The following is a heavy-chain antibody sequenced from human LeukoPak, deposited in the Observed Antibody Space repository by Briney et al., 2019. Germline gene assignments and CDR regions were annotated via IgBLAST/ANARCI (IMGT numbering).Heavy chain of an antibody. Sequence: GGSLRLSCAASGFTFSSYEMNWVRQAPGKGLEWISYITSSGSTIYYAGSVKGRFTISRDNAKNSLYLQMNSLRAEDTAVYYCARDADFASGWYGGWFDPWGQGTLVTVSS. CDR1: GFTFSSYE. CDR3: ARDADFASGWYGGWFDP. J-gene: IGHJ5*02. V-gene: IGHV3-48*03. CDR2: ITSSGSTI. D-gene: IGHD6-19*01.